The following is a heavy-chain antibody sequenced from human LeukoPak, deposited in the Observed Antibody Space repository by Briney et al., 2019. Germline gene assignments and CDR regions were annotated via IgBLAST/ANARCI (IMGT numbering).Heavy chain of an antibody. V-gene: IGHV4-59*01. J-gene: IGHJ4*02. Sequence: SETLSLTCTVSGGSISSYYWSWIRQPPGKGLEWIGYIYYSGSTNYNPSLKSRVTISVDTSKNQFSLKLSSVTAADTAVYYCVRGSDTAMVTLDYWGQGTLVTVSS. D-gene: IGHD5-18*01. CDR3: VRGSDTAMVTLDY. CDR1: GGSISSYY. CDR2: IYYSGST.